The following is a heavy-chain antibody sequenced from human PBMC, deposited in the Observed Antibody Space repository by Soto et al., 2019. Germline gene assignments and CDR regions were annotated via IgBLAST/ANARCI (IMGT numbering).Heavy chain of an antibody. CDR3: ARQTYYYGSGDGMDV. Sequence: QLQLQESGPGLVKPSETLSLTCTVSGGSISSSSYYWGWIRQPPGKGLEWIGSIYYSGSTYYNPSLKIRLTISVDTSKNQFSLKLSSVTAADTAVYYCARQTYYYGSGDGMDVWGQGTTVTVSS. J-gene: IGHJ6*02. CDR1: GGSISSSSYY. V-gene: IGHV4-39*01. D-gene: IGHD3-10*01. CDR2: IYYSGST.